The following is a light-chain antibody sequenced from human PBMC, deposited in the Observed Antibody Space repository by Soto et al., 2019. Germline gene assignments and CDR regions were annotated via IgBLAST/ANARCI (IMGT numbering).Light chain of an antibody. CDR1: QGLTSN. CDR2: GAS. Sequence: EILLTQSPDTLSLSPGDRATLSCRASQGLTSNFLAWYQQKPGQAPSLLIYGASSRATGVPDRFSGSGSGTDFTLTISSLEPEDFAVYYCQQRSNWPPITFGQGTRLEIK. CDR3: QQRSNWPPIT. V-gene: IGKV3D-20*02. J-gene: IGKJ5*01.